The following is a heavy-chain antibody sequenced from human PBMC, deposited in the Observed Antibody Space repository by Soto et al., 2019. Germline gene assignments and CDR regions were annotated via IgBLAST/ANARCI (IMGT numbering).Heavy chain of an antibody. Sequence: QVQLVQSGAEVKEPGASVNVSCKASGYTFSNYGITWVRQVPGQGLEWMGCISVHNGNKNYAQRFQGRVTLTPDPSTSIVYMELRSLTSDDTALYYCASGILGAPAYWGQGSLVTVSS. CDR1: GYTFSNYG. CDR2: ISVHNGNK. D-gene: IGHD1-26*01. J-gene: IGHJ4*02. V-gene: IGHV1-18*01. CDR3: ASGILGAPAY.